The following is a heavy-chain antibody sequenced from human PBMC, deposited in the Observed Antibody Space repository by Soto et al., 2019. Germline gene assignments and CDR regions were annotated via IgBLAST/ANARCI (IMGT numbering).Heavy chain of an antibody. J-gene: IGHJ4*02. Sequence: PGGSLRLSCAASGFTVSTKYXSWVRQAPGKGLEWVSVIYSGGSTFYADSVRGRFTISRDNSKNTVNLQMNSLRAEDTAVYYCARDPWAADYWGQGTLVTVSS. CDR3: ARDPWAADY. CDR1: GFTVSTKY. D-gene: IGHD3-16*01. CDR2: IYSGGST. V-gene: IGHV3-66*01.